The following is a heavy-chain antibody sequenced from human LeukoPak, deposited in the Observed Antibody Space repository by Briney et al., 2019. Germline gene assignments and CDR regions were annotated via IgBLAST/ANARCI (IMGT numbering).Heavy chain of an antibody. CDR3: ARDYYDSSGYMDY. CDR2: INHSGST. CDR1: GGSFSGYY. D-gene: IGHD3-22*01. J-gene: IGHJ4*02. V-gene: IGHV4-34*01. Sequence: SETLSLTCAVYGGSFSGYYWSWIRQPPGKGLEWIGEINHSGSTNYNPSLKSRVTISVDTSKNQFSLKLSSVTAADTAMYYCARDYYDSSGYMDYWGQGTLVTVSS.